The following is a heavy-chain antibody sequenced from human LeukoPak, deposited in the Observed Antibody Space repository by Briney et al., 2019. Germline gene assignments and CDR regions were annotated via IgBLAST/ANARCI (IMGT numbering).Heavy chain of an antibody. J-gene: IGHJ6*03. V-gene: IGHV3-66*02. Sequence: GGSLRLSCAASGFTVSSNYMSWVRQAPGKGLEWVSVIYSGGSTYYADSVKGRFTISRDNSKNTLYLQVNSLRAEDTAVYYCARDWNYSYYYYMDVWGKGTTLTVSS. CDR2: IYSGGST. D-gene: IGHD1-1*01. CDR3: ARDWNYSYYYYMDV. CDR1: GFTVSSNY.